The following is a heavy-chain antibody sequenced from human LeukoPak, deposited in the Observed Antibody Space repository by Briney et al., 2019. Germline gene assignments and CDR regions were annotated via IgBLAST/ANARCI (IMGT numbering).Heavy chain of an antibody. Sequence: GGSLRLSCAASGFIFSNFAMSWVRQTPGKGLEWVSGISNSADSTYYAASVKGRSTISRDNYKNMLYLQVNSLRAEDTAVYYCAKDRDFLSGYYDFDHWGQGTLVTVSS. CDR2: ISNSADST. D-gene: IGHD3-3*01. CDR3: AKDRDFLSGYYDFDH. V-gene: IGHV3-23*01. CDR1: GFIFSNFA. J-gene: IGHJ4*02.